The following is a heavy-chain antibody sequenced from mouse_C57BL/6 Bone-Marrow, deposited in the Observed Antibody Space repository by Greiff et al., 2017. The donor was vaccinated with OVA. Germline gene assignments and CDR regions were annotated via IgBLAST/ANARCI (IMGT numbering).Heavy chain of an antibody. CDR2: INPNNGGT. CDR3: ARVEIYYYGTFDY. Sequence: EVQLQQSGPELVKPGASVKISCKASGYTFTDYYMNWVKQSHGKSLEWIGDINPNNGGTSYNQKFKGKATLTADKSSSTAYMQLSSLTSEDSAVYFCARVEIYYYGTFDYWGQGTTLTVSS. J-gene: IGHJ2*01. CDR1: GYTFTDYY. D-gene: IGHD1-1*01. V-gene: IGHV1-26*01.